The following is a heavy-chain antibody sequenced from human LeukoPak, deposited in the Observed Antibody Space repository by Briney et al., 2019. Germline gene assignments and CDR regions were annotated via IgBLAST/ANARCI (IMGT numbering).Heavy chain of an antibody. J-gene: IGHJ4*02. CDR1: GVSISSSNYC. V-gene: IGHV4-39*01. Sequence: SETLSLTCTVSGVSISSSNYCWSWIRQPPGKGLEWIGNIYYSGTTYYNPSLKSRVTISVDTSKNQFSLKLGSVTAADTAVYYCASQGANLFSSIPASGYFDYWGQGALVPVSS. CDR2: IYYSGTT. D-gene: IGHD6-6*01. CDR3: ASQGANLFSSIPASGYFDY.